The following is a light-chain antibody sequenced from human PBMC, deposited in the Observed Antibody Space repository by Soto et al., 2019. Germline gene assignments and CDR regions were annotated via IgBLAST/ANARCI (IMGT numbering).Light chain of an antibody. V-gene: IGKV1-39*01. J-gene: IGKJ4*01. CDR3: HQSYSIFT. CDR2: AAS. Sequence: DMQLTQSPSSLSASVGDRVTITCRTRQSITSYMNRYQQKTGKAPKLLIYAASTLQNGVSTRFSGRGATTDIPHTISKQQPEDVATYYCHQSYSIFTVGGGTKVELK. CDR1: QSITSY.